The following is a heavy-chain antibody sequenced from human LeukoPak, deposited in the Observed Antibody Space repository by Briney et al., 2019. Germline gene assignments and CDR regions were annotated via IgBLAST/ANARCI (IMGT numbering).Heavy chain of an antibody. D-gene: IGHD6-13*01. CDR2: IKQDGSEK. J-gene: IGHJ4*02. CDR1: GFTFSSYW. CDR3: ASSSSSWPYYFDY. Sequence: GGSLRLSCAASGFTFSSYWMSWVRQAPGKGLEWVANIKQDGSEKYYVDSVKGRFTISRDNAKNSLYLQMNSLRAEDTAVYYCASSSSSWPYYFDYWGQGTLVTVSS. V-gene: IGHV3-7*01.